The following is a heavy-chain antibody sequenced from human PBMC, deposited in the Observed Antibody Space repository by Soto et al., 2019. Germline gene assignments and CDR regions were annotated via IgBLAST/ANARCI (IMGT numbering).Heavy chain of an antibody. CDR3: AKARSADYYFDY. V-gene: IGHV3-23*01. Sequence: EVQLLESGGGLGQPGGSLRLSCAASGFTFSSYAMSWVRQAPGKGLEWVSAISGSGGSTYYADSVKGRFTISRDNSKNTLYLQMNSLRAEDTAVYYCAKARSADYYFDYWGQGTLVTVSS. D-gene: IGHD3-3*01. J-gene: IGHJ4*02. CDR2: ISGSGGST. CDR1: GFTFSSYA.